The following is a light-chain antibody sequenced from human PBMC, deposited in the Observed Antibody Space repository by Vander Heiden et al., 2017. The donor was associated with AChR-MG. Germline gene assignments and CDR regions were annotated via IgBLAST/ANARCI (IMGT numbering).Light chain of an antibody. CDR3: QQYNSYSPLT. J-gene: IGKJ4*01. CDR1: QSINSW. V-gene: IGKV1-5*03. Sequence: DIQMTQSPSTLSASVGDRVTITCRASQSINSWLAWYQQKPGKAPKLLIYKATSLESGVPSRCSSSGSGTEFTLTISSLQPDDFATYYCQQYNSYSPLTLGGGTKVEIK. CDR2: KAT.